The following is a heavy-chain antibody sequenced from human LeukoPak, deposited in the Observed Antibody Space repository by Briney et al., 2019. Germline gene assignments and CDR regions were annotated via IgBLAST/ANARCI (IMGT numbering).Heavy chain of an antibody. CDR2: IYYSGST. J-gene: IGHJ6*03. D-gene: IGHD6-19*01. CDR3: ARHVKVFSGWGHYYYYMDV. CDR1: GGSISSYY. Sequence: SETLSLTCTVSGGSISSYYWSWVRQPPGKGLEWIGYIYYSGSTNYKSSLKSRVTISVDTSKNQFSLKLNSVTAADTAVYYCARHVKVFSGWGHYYYYMDVWGKGTTVTISS. V-gene: IGHV4-59*08.